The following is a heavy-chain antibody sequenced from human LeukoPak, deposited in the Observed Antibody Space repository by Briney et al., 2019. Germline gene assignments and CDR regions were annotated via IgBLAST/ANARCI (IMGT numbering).Heavy chain of an antibody. Sequence: PSETLSLTCSVSGGSVSSGDYSWTWIRQPPGKGLEWIGYIYYSGSTDYNPSLKSRVTISVDTSKNQLTLRLNSVTAADTAVYYCARDGSVGSGSYEYYFDNWGQGTLVTGSS. CDR2: IYYSGST. CDR1: GGSVSSGDYS. CDR3: ARDGSVGSGSYEYYFDN. D-gene: IGHD3-10*01. V-gene: IGHV4-61*08. J-gene: IGHJ4*02.